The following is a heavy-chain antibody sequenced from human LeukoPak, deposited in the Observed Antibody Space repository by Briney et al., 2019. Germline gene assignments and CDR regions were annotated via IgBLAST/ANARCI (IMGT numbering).Heavy chain of an antibody. CDR1: GFTFSIYS. D-gene: IGHD2-2*01. V-gene: IGHV3-21*01. CDR3: AKGGCSSTSCSVYYGMDV. CDR2: ISGDSSST. Sequence: GGSLRLSCAASGFTFSIYSLNWVRQAPGKGLEWVSSISGDSSSTYYADLVKGRFTISRDNSKNTLYLQMNSLRAEDTAVYYCAKGGCSSTSCSVYYGMDVWGQGTTVTVSS. J-gene: IGHJ6*02.